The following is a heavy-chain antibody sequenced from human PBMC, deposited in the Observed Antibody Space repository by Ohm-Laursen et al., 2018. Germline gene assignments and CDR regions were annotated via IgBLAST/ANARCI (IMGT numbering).Heavy chain of an antibody. CDR3: ARDFYSAAARGDWFDP. J-gene: IGHJ5*01. Sequence: ASVKVSCKASGYSFNSYAISWVRQAPGQGLEWMGWISPYNGNTNYAQKFQGRVTMTTDTSTSTAYMELRSLRSDDTAVYYRARDFYSAAARGDWFDPWGQGTLVTVSS. V-gene: IGHV1-18*01. D-gene: IGHD2-2*01. CDR2: ISPYNGNT. CDR1: GYSFNSYA.